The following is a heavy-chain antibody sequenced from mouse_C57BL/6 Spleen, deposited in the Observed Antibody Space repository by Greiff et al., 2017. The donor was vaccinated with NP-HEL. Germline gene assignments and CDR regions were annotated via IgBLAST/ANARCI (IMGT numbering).Heavy chain of an antibody. Sequence: VQLKESGPELVKPGDSVKISCKASGYSFTGYFMNWVMQSHGKSLEWIGRINPYNGDTFYNQKFKGKATLTVDKSSSTAHMELRSLTSEDSAVYYCARSGDYDSRFAYWGQGTLVTVSA. J-gene: IGHJ3*01. CDR1: GYSFTGYF. D-gene: IGHD2-4*01. CDR3: ARSGDYDSRFAY. CDR2: INPYNGDT. V-gene: IGHV1-20*01.